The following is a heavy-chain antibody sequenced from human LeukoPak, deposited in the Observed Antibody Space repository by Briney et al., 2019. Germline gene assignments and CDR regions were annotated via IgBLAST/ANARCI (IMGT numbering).Heavy chain of an antibody. CDR3: ARDAGYSYGPLEGWTDY. CDR1: GYTFTSYA. J-gene: IGHJ4*02. Sequence: ASVKVSCKASGYTFTSYAMNWVRQAPGQGLEWMGWINTNTGNPTYAQGFTGRFVFSLDTSVSTAYLQISSLKAEDTAVYYCARDAGYSYGPLEGWTDYWGQGTLVTVSS. V-gene: IGHV7-4-1*02. D-gene: IGHD5-18*01. CDR2: INTNTGNP.